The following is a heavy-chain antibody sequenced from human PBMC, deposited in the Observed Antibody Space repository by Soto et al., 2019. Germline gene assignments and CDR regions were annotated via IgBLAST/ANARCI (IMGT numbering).Heavy chain of an antibody. CDR3: ARRHYYDSSGYYSVDAFDI. J-gene: IGHJ3*02. CDR2: IYYSGSP. Sequence: TLSLTRPVSCGSINSDRYYRSRIRQHPGKGLEWIGYIYYSGSPYYNPPLKSRVTISVDTSKNQFSLKLSSVTAADTAVYYCARRHYYDSSGYYSVDAFDIWGQGTMVT. CDR1: CGSINSDRYY. V-gene: IGHV4-31*03. D-gene: IGHD3-22*01.